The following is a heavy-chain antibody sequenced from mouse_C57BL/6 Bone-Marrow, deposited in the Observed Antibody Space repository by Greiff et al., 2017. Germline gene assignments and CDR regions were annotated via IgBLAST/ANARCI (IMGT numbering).Heavy chain of an antibody. CDR1: GFTFSDFY. Sequence: EVKLMESGGGLVQSGRSLSLSCATSGFTFSDFYMEWVRQAPGKGLEWIAASRNKANDYTTEYSASVKGRFIVSRDTSQSILYLQMNALRAEDTAIYYCARDADDGSSYWYFDVWGTGTTVTVSS. J-gene: IGHJ1*03. D-gene: IGHD1-1*01. V-gene: IGHV7-1*01. CDR3: ARDADDGSSYWYFDV. CDR2: SRNKANDYTT.